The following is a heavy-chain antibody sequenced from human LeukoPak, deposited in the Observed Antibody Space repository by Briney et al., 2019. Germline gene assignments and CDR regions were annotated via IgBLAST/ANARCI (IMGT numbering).Heavy chain of an antibody. V-gene: IGHV4-31*03. Sequence: PSETLSLTCTVSGGSISSGGYYWSWIRQHPGKGLEWIGYVYYSGSTYCTPALRSRVTISVDSSENQFSLKLNSVTAADTAVYYCARGLSKYYFDYWGQGSLVTVSS. D-gene: IGHD2-21*02. CDR2: VYYSGST. CDR1: GGSISSGGYY. J-gene: IGHJ4*02. CDR3: ARGLSKYYFDY.